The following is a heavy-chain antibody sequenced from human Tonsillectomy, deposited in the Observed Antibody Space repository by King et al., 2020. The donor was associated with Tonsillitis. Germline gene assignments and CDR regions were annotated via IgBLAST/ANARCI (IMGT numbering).Heavy chain of an antibody. J-gene: IGHJ4*02. Sequence: QLQESGPGLVKPSETLSLTCTVSGGSISSSSYYWGWIRQPPGEGLEWIGSIYYSGSTYYNPSLKSRVTISVDTSKNQFSLKLSSVTAADTAVYYCARGGYDYEWDYWGQGTLVTVSS. CDR3: ARGGYDYEWDY. CDR2: IYYSGST. CDR1: GGSISSSSYY. V-gene: IGHV4-39*01. D-gene: IGHD5-12*01.